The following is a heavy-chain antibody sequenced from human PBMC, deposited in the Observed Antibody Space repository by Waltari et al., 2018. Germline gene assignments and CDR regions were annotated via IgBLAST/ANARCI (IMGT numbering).Heavy chain of an antibody. CDR2: IQSRVDGGIA. Sequence: EVHLVASGGCFVQPGESLSLSCAASGLPFIDCGTNWGRRAPGKGLEWVGRIQSRVDGGIANYAAPVEGRFTISRDDSKNTLYLEMNSLKTEDTAVYYCTTVTWKLLYYFDYWGQGTLVTVSS. CDR3: TTVTWKLLYYFDY. J-gene: IGHJ4*02. D-gene: IGHD1-1*01. CDR1: GLPFIDCG. V-gene: IGHV3-15*01.